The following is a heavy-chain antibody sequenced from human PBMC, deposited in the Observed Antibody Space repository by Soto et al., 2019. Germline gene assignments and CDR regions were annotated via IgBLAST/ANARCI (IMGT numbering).Heavy chain of an antibody. D-gene: IGHD6-19*01. V-gene: IGHV3-7*04. Sequence: EVQLVESGGGLVQPGGSLRLSCAASGFTFSSYWMSWVRQAPGKGLEWVANIKQDGSEKYYVDSVKGRFTISRDNAKNSLYLQMNSLRAEDTAVYYCAGVPSSGWYNAFDIWGQGTMVTVSS. J-gene: IGHJ3*02. CDR2: IKQDGSEK. CDR3: AGVPSSGWYNAFDI. CDR1: GFTFSSYW.